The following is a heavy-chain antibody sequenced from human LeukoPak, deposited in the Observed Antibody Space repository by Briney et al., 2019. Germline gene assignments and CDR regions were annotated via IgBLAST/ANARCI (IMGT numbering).Heavy chain of an antibody. CDR2: IYTSGST. CDR1: GGSISSYY. Sequence: PSETLSPTCTVSGGSISSYYWSWIRQPAGKGLEWIGRIYTSGSTNYNPSLKSRVTMSVDTSKNQFSLKLSSVTAADTAVYYCARSVRSLLEVGAFDIWGQGTMVTVSS. J-gene: IGHJ3*02. V-gene: IGHV4-4*07. D-gene: IGHD2-21*01. CDR3: ARSVRSLLEVGAFDI.